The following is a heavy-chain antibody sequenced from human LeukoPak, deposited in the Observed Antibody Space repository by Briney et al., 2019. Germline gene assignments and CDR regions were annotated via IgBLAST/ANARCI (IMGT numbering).Heavy chain of an antibody. J-gene: IGHJ4*02. CDR2: IYTSGST. Sequence: PSETLSLTCTVSGGSISSGSYYWSWIWQPAGKGLEWIGRIYTSGSTNYNPSLKSRVTMSVDTSKNQFSLKLSSVTAADTAVYYCARDSPLEFYSHYYGSGSTAFDYWGQGTLVTVSS. CDR1: GGSISSGSYY. V-gene: IGHV4-61*02. CDR3: ARDSPLEFYSHYYGSGSTAFDY. D-gene: IGHD3-10*01.